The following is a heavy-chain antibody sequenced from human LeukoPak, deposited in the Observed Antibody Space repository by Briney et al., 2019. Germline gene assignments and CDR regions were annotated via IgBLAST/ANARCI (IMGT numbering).Heavy chain of an antibody. CDR2: INPSGGST. Sequence: ASVKVSCKASGYTFTSYGISWVRQAPGQGLEWMGIINPSGGSTSYAQKFQGRVTMTRDMSTSTVYMELSSLRSEDTAVYYCARVEGARFWFDPWGQGTLVTVSS. V-gene: IGHV1-46*01. J-gene: IGHJ5*02. CDR1: GYTFTSYG. D-gene: IGHD1-26*01. CDR3: ARVEGARFWFDP.